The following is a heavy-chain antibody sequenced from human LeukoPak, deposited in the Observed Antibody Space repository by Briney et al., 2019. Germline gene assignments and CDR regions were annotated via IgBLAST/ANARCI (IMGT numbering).Heavy chain of an antibody. CDR3: ARDPSNTSGWKTWFDT. Sequence: GASVKVSCKASGYTFTSYYMHWVRQAPGQGLEWMGINNPSGGSTSYAQKFQGRVTMTRDTSTSTVYMELRSLRSDDTAFYYCARDPSNTSGWKTWFDTWGQGTLVTVSS. J-gene: IGHJ5*02. V-gene: IGHV1-46*01. D-gene: IGHD6-19*01. CDR2: NNPSGGST. CDR1: GYTFTSYY.